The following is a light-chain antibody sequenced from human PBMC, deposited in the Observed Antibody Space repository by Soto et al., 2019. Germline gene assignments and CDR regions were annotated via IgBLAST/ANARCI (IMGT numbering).Light chain of an antibody. CDR3: HQCQSWPQT. CDR1: QSVTSSY. V-gene: IGKV3-20*01. CDR2: LAS. Sequence: ETVLTQYPGTLRMSPGERATLSCRASQSVTSSYLTWYQQKPGQAPRLLIYLASNRAAGVPARFSGSGSGTDFTLTISDVEPEDFAVYYCHQCQSWPQTFGQGTKVDIK. J-gene: IGKJ1*01.